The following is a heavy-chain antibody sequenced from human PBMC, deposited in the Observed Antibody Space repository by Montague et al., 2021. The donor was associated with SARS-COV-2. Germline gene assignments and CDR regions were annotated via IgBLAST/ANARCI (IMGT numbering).Heavy chain of an antibody. CDR3: ARGFDY. J-gene: IGHJ4*02. V-gene: IGHV4-59*13. CDR1: GGSISSYY. Sequence: SETLSLTCTVSGGSISSYYWRWIRQPPGKGLEWIGYIYYSGSTNYNPSLKSRVTISVDTSKNQFSPKLSSVTAADTAVYYCARGFDYWGQGTLVTVSS. CDR2: IYYSGST.